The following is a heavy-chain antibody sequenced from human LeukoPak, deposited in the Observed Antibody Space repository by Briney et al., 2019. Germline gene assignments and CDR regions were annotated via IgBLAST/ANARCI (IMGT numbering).Heavy chain of an antibody. CDR1: GFTFSSYA. CDR2: ISSSGGST. D-gene: IGHD6-6*01. J-gene: IGHJ4*02. Sequence: PGGSLRLSCTASGFTFSSYAMNWVRQAPGKGLEWVSAISSSGGSTYYADSVKGRFTISRDNSKNTLYLQMNSLRAEDTAVYYCAKAGGSSIAARRAIDYWGQGTLVTISS. CDR3: AKAGGSSIAARRAIDY. V-gene: IGHV3-23*01.